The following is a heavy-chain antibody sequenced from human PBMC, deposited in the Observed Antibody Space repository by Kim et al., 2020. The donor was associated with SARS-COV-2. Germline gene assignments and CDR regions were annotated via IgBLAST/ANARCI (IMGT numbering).Heavy chain of an antibody. V-gene: IGHV3-7*01. D-gene: IGHD1-26*01. J-gene: IGHJ4*01. CDR2: ISHGGSDK. CDR3: ARDPKWETSGG. Sequence: GGSLRLSCAASGFSFSNTWMTWVRQTPEKGLEWVAMISHGGSDKYYVDSVRGRFTISRDNAKNSLDLQMNSLRPEDTAVYYCARDPKWETSGGWGQGALVTVSS. CDR1: GFSFSNTW.